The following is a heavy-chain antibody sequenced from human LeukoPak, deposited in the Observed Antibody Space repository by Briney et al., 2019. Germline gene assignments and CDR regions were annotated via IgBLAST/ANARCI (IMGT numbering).Heavy chain of an antibody. V-gene: IGHV4-4*02. CDR3: ARGVYDSSGYYPASTDY. CDR2: IYHSGST. Sequence: TPSEALSLTCAVSGGSISSSNWWSWVRQPPGQGLEWIGEIYHSGSTNYNPSLKSRVTISVDTSKSQFSLKLSSVTAADAAVYYCARGVYDSSGYYPASTDYWGQGTLVTVSS. D-gene: IGHD3-22*01. CDR1: GGSISSSNW. J-gene: IGHJ4*02.